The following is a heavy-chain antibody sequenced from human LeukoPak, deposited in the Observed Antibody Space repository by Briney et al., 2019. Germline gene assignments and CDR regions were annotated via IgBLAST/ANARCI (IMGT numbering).Heavy chain of an antibody. J-gene: IGHJ4*02. D-gene: IGHD3-3*01. CDR1: GFTFSSYG. CDR3: AKDPPRSIFGVAMGYFDY. CDR2: IRYDGSNK. V-gene: IGHV3-30*02. Sequence: PGGSLRLSCAASGFTFSSYGMHWVRQAPGKGLEWVAFIRYDGSNKYYADSVKGRFTISRDNSKNTLYLQMNSLRAEDTAVYYCAKDPPRSIFGVAMGYFDYWGQGTLVTVSS.